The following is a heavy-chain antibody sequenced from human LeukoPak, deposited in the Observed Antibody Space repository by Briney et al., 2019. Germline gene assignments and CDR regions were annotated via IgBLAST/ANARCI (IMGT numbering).Heavy chain of an antibody. CDR3: ARGYSYGYRGGWVYWFDP. Sequence: PSETLSLTCTVSGGSISNGRHYWSWIRQPAGKGLEWIGRIYSSGSANYNPSFKSRVTISVDASKNQFSLKLSSVTAADTAVYYCARGYSYGYRGGWVYWFDPWGQGALVTVSS. CDR1: GGSISNGRHY. V-gene: IGHV4-61*02. J-gene: IGHJ5*02. CDR2: IYSSGSA. D-gene: IGHD5-18*01.